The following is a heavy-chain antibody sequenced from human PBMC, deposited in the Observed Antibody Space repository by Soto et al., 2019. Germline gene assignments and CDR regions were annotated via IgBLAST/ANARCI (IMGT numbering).Heavy chain of an antibody. J-gene: IGHJ5*02. Sequence: PGESLKISCTGFGYTFTTFWISWVRQVPGKGLEWMGRIDPRDSYVNYSPSFQGHVTISLDKSISTAYLQWGSLKASDTAMYYCARLFCSTTTCDSWFDPWGQGTLVTVSS. CDR3: ARLFCSTTTCDSWFDP. CDR1: GYTFTTFW. D-gene: IGHD2-2*01. V-gene: IGHV5-10-1*01. CDR2: IDPRDSYV.